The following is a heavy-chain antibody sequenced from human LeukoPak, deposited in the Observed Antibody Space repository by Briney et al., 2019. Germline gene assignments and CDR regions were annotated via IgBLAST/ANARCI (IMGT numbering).Heavy chain of an antibody. V-gene: IGHV6-1*01. D-gene: IGHD4-11*01. CDR1: GDXVSSISAT. Sequence: SQTLSLTCAISGDXVSSISATWNWIRQSPSRGLEWLGRTYYRSKWYNEYAVSVKSRITINPDTSKNQFSLQLNSVTPEDTAVYYCARYSAKRFDYWGQGTLATVSS. CDR3: ARYSAKRFDY. CDR2: TYYRSKWYN. J-gene: IGHJ4*02.